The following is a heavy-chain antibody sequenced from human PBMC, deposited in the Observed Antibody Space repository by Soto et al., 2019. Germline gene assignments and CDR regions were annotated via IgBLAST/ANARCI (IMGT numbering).Heavy chain of an antibody. J-gene: IGHJ4*02. CDR3: ARSPTTVRNPVYLDY. Sequence: EVQLLEAGGGLVLPGASLRLSCAASGFTFTSYALSWVRQAPGRGLEWVSAISGSGGTTYYAGSVKGRFTISRDKSKSAMNLQLDSLRVDDTAVYYCARSPTTVRNPVYLDYWGQGALVSVSS. CDR1: GFTFTSYA. V-gene: IGHV3-23*01. CDR2: ISGSGGTT. D-gene: IGHD4-17*01.